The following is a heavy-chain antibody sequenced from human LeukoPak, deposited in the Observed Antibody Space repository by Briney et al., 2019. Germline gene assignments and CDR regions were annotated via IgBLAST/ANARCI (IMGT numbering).Heavy chain of an antibody. J-gene: IGHJ4*02. CDR1: GFTVSSNY. CDR3: ARAEVYYYGSGSPPFDY. V-gene: IGHV3-66*01. CDR2: IYSGGNT. Sequence: GALRLSCAASGFTVSSNYMSWVRQAPGKGLEWVSVIYSGGNTYYADSVKGRFTISRDNSKNTLYLQMNSLRAEDTAVYYCARAEVYYYGSGSPPFDYWGQGTLVTVSS. D-gene: IGHD3-10*01.